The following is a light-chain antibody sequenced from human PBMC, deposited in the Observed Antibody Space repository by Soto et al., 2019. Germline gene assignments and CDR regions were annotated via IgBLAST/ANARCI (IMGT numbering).Light chain of an antibody. Sequence: QSALTQPPSASGAPRQRGTISCFWGSSNIGTNAVNWHQQLPGTAPKLLIYNNNQRPSGVPDRFSGSKSGTSASLAISGLRSEDEADYYCAAWDDSLSGLFGTGTKVTVL. V-gene: IGLV1-47*02. CDR2: NNN. J-gene: IGLJ1*01. CDR1: SSNIGTNA. CDR3: AAWDDSLSGL.